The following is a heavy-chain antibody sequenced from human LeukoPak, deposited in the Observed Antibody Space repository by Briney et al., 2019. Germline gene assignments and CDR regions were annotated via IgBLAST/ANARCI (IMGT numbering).Heavy chain of an antibody. CDR3: ARPRAGFGELSYYYYMDV. Sequence: SETLSLTCTVSGGSISSSSYYWGWIRQPPGKGLEWIGSIYYSGSTYYNPSLKSRVTIPVDTSKNQFSLKLSSVTAADTAVYYCARPRAGFGELSYYYYMDVWGKGTTVTVSS. V-gene: IGHV4-39*01. CDR2: IYYSGST. CDR1: GGSISSSSYY. D-gene: IGHD3-10*01. J-gene: IGHJ6*03.